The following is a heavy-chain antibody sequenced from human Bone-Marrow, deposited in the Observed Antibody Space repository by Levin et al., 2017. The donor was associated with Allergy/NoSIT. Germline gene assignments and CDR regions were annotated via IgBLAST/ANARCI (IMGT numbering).Heavy chain of an antibody. CDR3: AKAEVAFDF. Sequence: GESLKISCAASGFTFSSYAMYWLRQAPGKGLEWVALISYDGSKKKFADSVKGRFTISRDNSKNTLYLQMNSLRTEDTALYYCAKAEVAFDFWGQGTLVTVSS. V-gene: IGHV3-30*18. J-gene: IGHJ4*02. CDR2: ISYDGSKK. D-gene: IGHD2-15*01. CDR1: GFTFSSYA.